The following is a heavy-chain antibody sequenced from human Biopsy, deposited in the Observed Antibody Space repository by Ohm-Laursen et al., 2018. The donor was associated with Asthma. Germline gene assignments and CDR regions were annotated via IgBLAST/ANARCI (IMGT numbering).Heavy chain of an antibody. V-gene: IGHV1-69*13. CDR2: LIPVLGTP. CDR3: ARGYSRSGRIVYYYSGLEV. Sequence: SETVSRKASGDSFSNYAISWVRQAPGQGLEWMGGLIPVLGTPDHAQMFEGRVTITADESTSTAYMELSSLSSEDTAVYYCARGYSRSGRIVYYYSGLEVWGQGTTVTVSS. D-gene: IGHD5-12*01. CDR1: GDSFSNYA. J-gene: IGHJ6*02.